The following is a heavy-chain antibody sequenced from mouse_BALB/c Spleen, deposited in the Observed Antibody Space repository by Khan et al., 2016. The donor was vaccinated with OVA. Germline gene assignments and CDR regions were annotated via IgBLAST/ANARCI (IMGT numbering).Heavy chain of an antibody. CDR1: GFSLTNYG. J-gene: IGHJ4*01. V-gene: IGHV2-6-1*01. CDR2: IWSDGST. CDR3: ARQPYYHYNIMDY. D-gene: IGHD2-10*01. Sequence: QVQLKQSGPGLVAPSQSLSITCTISGFSLTNYGVHWIRQPPGKGLEWLVVIWSDGSTTYNSALKSGLTISKDNSKSHVFLKMNSLQTDDTSMYFCARQPYYHYNIMDYWGQGTSVTVSS.